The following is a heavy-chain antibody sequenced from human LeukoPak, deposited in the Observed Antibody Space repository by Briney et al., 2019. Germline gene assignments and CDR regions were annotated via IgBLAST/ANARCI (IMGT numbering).Heavy chain of an antibody. J-gene: IGHJ3*02. CDR2: ISSSSSYI. Sequence: GGSLRLYCAASGFTFSSYSMNWVRQAPGKGLEWVSSISSSSSYIYYADSVEGRFTISRDNAKNSLYLQMNSLRAEDTAVYYCARTSDYYDAFDIWGQGTMVTVSS. CDR3: ARTSDYYDAFDI. D-gene: IGHD3-10*01. V-gene: IGHV3-21*01. CDR1: GFTFSSYS.